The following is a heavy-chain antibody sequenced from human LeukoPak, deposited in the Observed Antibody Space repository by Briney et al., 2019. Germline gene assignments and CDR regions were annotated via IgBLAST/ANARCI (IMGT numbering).Heavy chain of an antibody. V-gene: IGHV1-2*02. CDR2: INPNSGGT. CDR1: GYTFTGYH. J-gene: IGHJ3*02. D-gene: IGHD1-26*01. Sequence: GASVKVSCKASGYTFTGYHIHWVRQAPGQGPEWMAWINPNSGGTKYAQKFQGRVTMTRDTSISTAYMELSRLRSDDTAVYYCARAAYSGSYSDDAFDIWGQGTMVTVSS. CDR3: ARAAYSGSYSDDAFDI.